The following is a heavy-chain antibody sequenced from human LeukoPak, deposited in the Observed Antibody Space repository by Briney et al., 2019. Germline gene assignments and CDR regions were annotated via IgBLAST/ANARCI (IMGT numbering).Heavy chain of an antibody. J-gene: IGHJ4*02. D-gene: IGHD5-24*01. CDR3: ARDRRDGYNYVYY. CDR2: MNPNSGNT. V-gene: IGHV1-8*02. CDR1: GYTFTSYD. Sequence: GASVKVSCKASGYTFTSYDINWVRQATGQGLEWMGWMNPNSGNTGYAQKFQGRVTMTRNTSISTAYMELSSLRSDDTAVYYCARDRRDGYNYVYYWGQGTLVTVSS.